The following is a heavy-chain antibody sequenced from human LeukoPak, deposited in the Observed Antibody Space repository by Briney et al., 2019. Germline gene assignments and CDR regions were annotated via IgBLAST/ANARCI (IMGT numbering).Heavy chain of an antibody. D-gene: IGHD3-22*01. Sequence: SETLSLTCAVYGGSFSGYYWSWIRQPPGKGLEWIGKINHSGSTNYNPSLKSRVTISVDTSKNQFSLKLSSVTAADMAVYYCATESGYYYVGAFDIWGQGTMVTVSS. V-gene: IGHV4-34*01. CDR1: GGSFSGYY. CDR2: INHSGST. J-gene: IGHJ3*02. CDR3: ATESGYYYVGAFDI.